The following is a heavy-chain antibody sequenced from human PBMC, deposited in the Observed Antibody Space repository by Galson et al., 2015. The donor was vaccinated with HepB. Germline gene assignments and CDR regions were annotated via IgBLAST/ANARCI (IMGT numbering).Heavy chain of an antibody. CDR2: ISRGGDTS. V-gene: IGHV3-23*01. Sequence: SLRLSCAASEFTFSRYGMSWVRQAPGKGLECVSAISRGGDTSDYADSVKGRFTVSRDSSTNTLYLQMNGLRADDTAIYYCVRGTTAPDYWGQGTLVTVSS. CDR1: EFTFSRYG. D-gene: IGHD2/OR15-2a*01. CDR3: VRGTTAPDY. J-gene: IGHJ4*02.